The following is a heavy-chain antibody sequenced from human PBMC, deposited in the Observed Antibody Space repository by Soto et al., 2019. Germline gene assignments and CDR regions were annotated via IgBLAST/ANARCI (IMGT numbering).Heavy chain of an antibody. Sequence: SETLSLTCAVSGGSISSGGYSWSWIRQPPGKGLEWIGYIYHSGSTYYNPSLKSRVTISVDRSKNQFSLKLSSVTAADTAVYYCARVCFSWNCVFDYWGQGTLVTVSS. CDR3: ARVCFSWNCVFDY. CDR1: GGSISSGGYS. V-gene: IGHV4-30-2*01. CDR2: IYHSGST. J-gene: IGHJ4*02. D-gene: IGHD1-7*01.